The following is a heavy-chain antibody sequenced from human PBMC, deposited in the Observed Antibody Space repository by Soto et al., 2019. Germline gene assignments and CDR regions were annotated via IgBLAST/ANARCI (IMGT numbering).Heavy chain of an antibody. Sequence: SVKVSCKASGGAFSSYAISWVRQAPGQGLEWMGGIIPIFGTANYAQKFQGRVTITADESTSTAYMELSSLRSEDTAVYYCARGGGESIAAHIYYYYGMDVWGQGTTVTVSS. D-gene: IGHD6-6*01. CDR3: ARGGGESIAAHIYYYYGMDV. J-gene: IGHJ6*02. V-gene: IGHV1-69*13. CDR2: IIPIFGTA. CDR1: GGAFSSYA.